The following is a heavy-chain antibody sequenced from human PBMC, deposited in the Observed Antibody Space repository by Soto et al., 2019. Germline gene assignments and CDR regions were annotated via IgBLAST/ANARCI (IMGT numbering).Heavy chain of an antibody. J-gene: IGHJ5*02. Sequence: QVQLQESGPGLVKPSQTLSLTCTVSGGSISSGGYYWSWIRQHPGKGLEWIGYIYYSGSTYYNPSLKSRVTISVDTSKNQFSLKLSSVTAADTDVYYCARMYYYGSGSYSGWFDPWGQGTLVTVSS. CDR2: IYYSGST. CDR1: GGSISSGGYY. CDR3: ARMYYYGSGSYSGWFDP. D-gene: IGHD3-10*01. V-gene: IGHV4-31*03.